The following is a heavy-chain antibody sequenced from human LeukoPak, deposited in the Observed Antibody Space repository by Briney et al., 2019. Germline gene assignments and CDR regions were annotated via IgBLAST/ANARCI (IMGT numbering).Heavy chain of an antibody. Sequence: GESLKISCKGSGYSFTSYWIGWVRQMPGKGLEWMGIIYPGDSDTRYSPSFQGQVTISADKSISTAYLQWSSLKASDTAMYYCARHERRFATVTSYGMDVWGQGTTATVSS. CDR1: GYSFTSYW. V-gene: IGHV5-51*01. CDR3: ARHERRFATVTSYGMDV. J-gene: IGHJ6*02. D-gene: IGHD4-11*01. CDR2: IYPGDSDT.